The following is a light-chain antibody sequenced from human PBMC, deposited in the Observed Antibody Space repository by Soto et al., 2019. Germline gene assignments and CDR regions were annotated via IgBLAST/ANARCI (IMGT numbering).Light chain of an antibody. Sequence: SYELNQPPSVAVSPGQTASITCSGDKLGEKYACCYQQKPGQSPVLVIYQDTKRPSGIPERFSGSNPGNTATLTISGTQAMDEADYYCQAWDYSTADYVFGTGTKRTVL. CDR3: QAWDYSTADYV. CDR1: KLGEKY. V-gene: IGLV3-1*01. CDR2: QDT. J-gene: IGLJ1*01.